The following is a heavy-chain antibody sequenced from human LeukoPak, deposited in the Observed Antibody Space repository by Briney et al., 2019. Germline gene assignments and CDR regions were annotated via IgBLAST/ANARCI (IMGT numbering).Heavy chain of an antibody. Sequence: SETLTLTCTVSGGSISSSSYYWGWIRQPPGMGLGWIGSIYNIRSNSYTSSLKIRVTISVATTKHQFSLKLSTVTATDTAEYYCARSKILRYIDWLLLDYWGQGILVTVSS. CDR2: IYNIRSN. CDR1: GGSISSSSYY. V-gene: IGHV4-39*01. D-gene: IGHD3-9*01. CDR3: ARSKILRYIDWLLLDY. J-gene: IGHJ4*02.